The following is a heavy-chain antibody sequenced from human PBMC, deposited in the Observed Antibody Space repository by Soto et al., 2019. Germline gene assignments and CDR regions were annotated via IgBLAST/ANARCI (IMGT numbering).Heavy chain of an antibody. J-gene: IGHJ5*02. V-gene: IGHV3-21*01. D-gene: IGHD6-6*01. Sequence: PGGSLRLSCAASGFTFSSYSMNWVRQAPGKGLEWVSSISSSSSYIYYADSVKGRFTISRDNAKNSLYLQMNSLRAEDTAVYYCAISIAARRENWFDPWGQGTLVTVSS. CDR1: GFTFSSYS. CDR2: ISSSSSYI. CDR3: AISIAARRENWFDP.